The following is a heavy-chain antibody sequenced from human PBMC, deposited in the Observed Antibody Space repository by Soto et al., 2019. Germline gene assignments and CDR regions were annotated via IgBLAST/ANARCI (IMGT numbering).Heavy chain of an antibody. CDR3: ARDVSQGSSSLYLDAFDI. V-gene: IGHV3-7*05. CDR2: IKKDGSKI. Sequence: EVQLVESGGDLVQPGGSLRLSCAASGFSFASSWMTWVRQAPGKGLEWMANIKKDGSKITYLDSVRGRFTVSRDNAKNSLYLEMNSLRAADTALYYCARDVSQGSSSLYLDAFDIWGQGTMVTVSS. CDR1: GFSFASSW. J-gene: IGHJ3*02. D-gene: IGHD6-13*01.